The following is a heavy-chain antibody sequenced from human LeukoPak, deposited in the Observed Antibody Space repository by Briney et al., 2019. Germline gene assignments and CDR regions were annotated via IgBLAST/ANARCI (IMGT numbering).Heavy chain of an antibody. D-gene: IGHD6-6*01. CDR1: GYTFASYG. V-gene: IGHV1-18*01. CDR3: ARDLGYSSSSGDY. Sequence: ASVKVSCKASGYTFASYGLSWVRQAPGQGLEWMGWISVYNGNADYAQNLQGRVTMTTDTSTSTAYMELRSLRSDDTAVYYCARDLGYSSSSGDYWGQGTLVTVSS. CDR2: ISVYNGNA. J-gene: IGHJ4*02.